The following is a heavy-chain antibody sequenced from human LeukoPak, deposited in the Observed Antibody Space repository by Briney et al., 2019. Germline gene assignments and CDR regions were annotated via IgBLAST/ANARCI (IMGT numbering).Heavy chain of an antibody. CDR3: ARSPMIVVVITQGDWFDP. CDR2: IIPILGIA. D-gene: IGHD3-22*01. Sequence: SVKVSCKASGGTFSSYAISWVRQAPGQGLEWMGRIIPILGIANYAQKFQGRVTITADKSTSTAYMELSSLRSEDTAVYYCARSPMIVVVITQGDWFDPWGQGTLVTVSP. CDR1: GGTFSSYA. J-gene: IGHJ5*02. V-gene: IGHV1-69*04.